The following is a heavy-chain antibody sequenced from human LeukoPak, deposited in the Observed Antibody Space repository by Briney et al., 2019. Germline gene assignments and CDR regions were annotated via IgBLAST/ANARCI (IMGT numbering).Heavy chain of an antibody. CDR3: AREAGTRTLGYCSGGSCSPEGYFDY. D-gene: IGHD2-15*01. V-gene: IGHV1-69*13. CDR2: IIPIFGTA. CDR1: GGTFSSYA. J-gene: IGHJ4*02. Sequence: GASVKVSCKASGGTFSSYAISWVRQAPGQGLEWMGGIIPIFGTANYAQKFQGRVTITADESTSSAYMELSSLRSEDTAVYYCAREAGTRTLGYCSGGSCSPEGYFDYWGQGTLVTVSS.